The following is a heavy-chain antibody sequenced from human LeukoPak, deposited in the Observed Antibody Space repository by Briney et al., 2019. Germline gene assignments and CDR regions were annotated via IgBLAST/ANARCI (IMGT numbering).Heavy chain of an antibody. CDR2: IYPGDSDT. CDR3: ARGTDIVVVPAADWDSWFDP. J-gene: IGHJ5*02. CDR1: GYSFTSYW. V-gene: IGHV5-51*01. Sequence: GESLKISCQGSGYSFTSYWIGWVRQMPGKGLEWMGIIYPGDSDTRYSPSFQGQVTISADKSISTAYLQWSSLKASDTAMYYCARGTDIVVVPAADWDSWFDPWGQGTLVTVSS. D-gene: IGHD2-2*01.